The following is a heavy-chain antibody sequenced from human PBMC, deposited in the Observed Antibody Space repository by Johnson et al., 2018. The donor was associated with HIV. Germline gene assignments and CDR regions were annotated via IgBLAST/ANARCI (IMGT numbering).Heavy chain of an antibody. Sequence: EVQLVESGGGLVQPGGSLRLSCAASGFTFSSYAMNWVRQAPGKGLEWVSAISNTGGRTYYADSVKGRFTISRDNSKNTVYLQMNSLRADDTAMYYCAREGGVHCTGGVCYRSTDAFDFWGQGTMVTVSS. J-gene: IGHJ3*01. D-gene: IGHD2-8*02. CDR2: ISNTGGRT. V-gene: IGHV3-23*04. CDR3: AREGGVHCTGGVCYRSTDAFDF. CDR1: GFTFSSYA.